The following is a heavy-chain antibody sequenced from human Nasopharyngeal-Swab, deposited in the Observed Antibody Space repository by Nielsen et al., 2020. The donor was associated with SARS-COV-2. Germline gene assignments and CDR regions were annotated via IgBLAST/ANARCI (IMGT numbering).Heavy chain of an antibody. Sequence: RQAPGKGLEWIGEINHSGSTNYNPFLKSRVTISVDTSKNQFSLKLSSVTAADTAVYYCARGPSYRWGGVMGLGETHRRYYFDYWGQGTLVTVSS. V-gene: IGHV4-34*01. J-gene: IGHJ4*02. CDR3: ARGPSYRWGGVMGLGETHRRYYFDY. D-gene: IGHD5-24*01. CDR2: INHSGST.